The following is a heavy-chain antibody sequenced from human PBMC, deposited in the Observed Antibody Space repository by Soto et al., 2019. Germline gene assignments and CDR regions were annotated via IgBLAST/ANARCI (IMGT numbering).Heavy chain of an antibody. CDR1: GSSIITSYY. V-gene: IGHV4-39*01. D-gene: IGHD2-21*01. CDR2: AYYSGST. CDR3: ARHDWARFYGMDV. Sequence: SETLSLTCSVSGSSIITSYYWGWIRQSPGKGLEWIGSAYYSGSTYYNPSLKSRVTIFVDTSKSQFSLMLDSVTAADTAVYYCARHDWARFYGMDVWGQGTTVTVSS. J-gene: IGHJ6*02.